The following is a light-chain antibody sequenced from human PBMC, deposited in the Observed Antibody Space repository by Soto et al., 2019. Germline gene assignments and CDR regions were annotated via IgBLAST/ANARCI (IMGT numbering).Light chain of an antibody. CDR2: DVS. Sequence: QSALTQPASVAGSPGQSITISCTGTSSDVGGYNYVSWYQQHPGKAPKLMIYDVSNRPSGVSNRFSGSKSGNTASLTMSGLQAGDEADYYCSSNTSSSTLVFGTGTKVTVL. CDR3: SSNTSSSTLV. CDR1: SSDVGGYNY. V-gene: IGLV2-14*01. J-gene: IGLJ1*01.